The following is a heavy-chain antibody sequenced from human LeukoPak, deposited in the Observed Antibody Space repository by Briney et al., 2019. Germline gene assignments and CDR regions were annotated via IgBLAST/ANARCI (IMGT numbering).Heavy chain of an antibody. CDR1: GFTFSSYA. V-gene: IGHV3-23*01. CDR2: ISGSGGST. CDR3: AKDRYYYDSSGYYHYFDY. D-gene: IGHD3-22*01. Sequence: GGSLRLSCAASGFTFSSYAMSWVRQAPGKGLEWVSAISGSGGSTYYADSVKGRFTISRDNSKNTLYLQMNSLRAEDTAVYYCAKDRYYYDSSGYYHYFDYWGQGTLVTVSS. J-gene: IGHJ4*02.